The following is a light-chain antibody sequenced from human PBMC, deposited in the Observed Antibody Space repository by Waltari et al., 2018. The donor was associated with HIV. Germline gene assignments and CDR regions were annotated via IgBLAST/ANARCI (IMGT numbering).Light chain of an antibody. CDR2: DVS. CDR1: SSDVGAYNY. V-gene: IGLV2-14*03. J-gene: IGLJ2*01. CDR3: SSYTSSSSVV. Sequence: QSALTQPASVSGSPGQSITISCTGTSSDVGAYNYVSWYQQHPGKAPKLMIYDVSNRRAGVSNRFSGSKAGKTASLTISGLQAEDEADYYCSSYTSSSSVVFGGGTKLTV.